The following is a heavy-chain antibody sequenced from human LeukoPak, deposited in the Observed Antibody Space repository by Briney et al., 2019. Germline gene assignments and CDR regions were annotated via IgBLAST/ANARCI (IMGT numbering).Heavy chain of an antibody. CDR2: IIPIFGTA. CDR3: ARAGDILTGPFDY. CDR1: GGTFSSYA. J-gene: IGHJ4*02. Sequence: ASVEVSCKASGGTFSSYAISWVRQAPGQGLEWMGGIIPIFGTANYAQKFQGRVTITTDESTSTAYMELSSLRSEDTAVYYCARAGDILTGPFDYWGQGTLVTVSS. D-gene: IGHD3-9*01. V-gene: IGHV1-69*05.